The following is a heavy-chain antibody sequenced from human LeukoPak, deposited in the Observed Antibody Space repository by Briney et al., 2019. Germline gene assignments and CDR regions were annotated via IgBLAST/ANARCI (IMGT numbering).Heavy chain of an antibody. V-gene: IGHV4-34*01. J-gene: IGHJ6*03. CDR3: ASSGEFRSGISFRTSYYYYMDV. CDR1: GGSFSGYY. Sequence: NSSETLSLTCAVYGGSFSGYYWSWIRQPPGKGLEWIGEINHSGSTNYNPSLKSRVTISVDTSKNQFSLKLSSVTAADTAVYYCASSGEFRSGISFRTSYYYYMDVWGKGTTVTVSS. CDR2: INHSGST. D-gene: IGHD3/OR15-3a*01.